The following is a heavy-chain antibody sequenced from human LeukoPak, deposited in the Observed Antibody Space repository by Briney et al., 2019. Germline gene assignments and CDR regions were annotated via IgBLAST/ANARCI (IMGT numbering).Heavy chain of an antibody. CDR1: GFIFTDYW. CDR2: ISGDGRGT. D-gene: IGHD3-10*01. Sequence: GGSLRLSCAASGFIFTDYWMHWVRQGPGKELVWVARISGDGRGTTYADSVKGRFTISRDNSKNMLYLEMNSLRAEDMSVYYCAREGVVRGALDSWGQGTLVTVSS. J-gene: IGHJ4*02. V-gene: IGHV3-74*01. CDR3: AREGVVRGALDS.